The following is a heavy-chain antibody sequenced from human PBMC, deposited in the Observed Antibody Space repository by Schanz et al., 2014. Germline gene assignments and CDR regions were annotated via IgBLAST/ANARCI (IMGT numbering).Heavy chain of an antibody. CDR1: GYTFTSYA. CDR3: TTETIAMAGTFSI. D-gene: IGHD6-19*01. V-gene: IGHV7-4-1*02. CDR2: INTNTGNP. J-gene: IGHJ4*02. Sequence: QVQLVQSGSELKKPGASVKVSCKASGYTFTSYAMNWVRQAPGQGLEWVGWINTNTGNPTYAQGLPGRFVFSLDTSVSTAYLQISSLKAEETDAYYCTTETIAMAGTFSIWGQGTLVTVSS.